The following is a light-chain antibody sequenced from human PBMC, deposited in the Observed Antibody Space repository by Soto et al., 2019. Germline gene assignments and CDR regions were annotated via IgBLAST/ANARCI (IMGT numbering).Light chain of an antibody. CDR2: DVS. J-gene: IGLJ1*01. V-gene: IGLV2-14*01. CDR3: SSYTSSSTYV. CDR1: SNDVGGYNY. Sequence: QSVLNQPASVSGSPGPPITLSCTGTSNDVGGYNYVSWYQQHPGKAPKLMIYDVSNRPSGVSNRFSGSKSGNTASLTISGLQAEDEADYYCSSYTSSSTYVFGTGTKVTVL.